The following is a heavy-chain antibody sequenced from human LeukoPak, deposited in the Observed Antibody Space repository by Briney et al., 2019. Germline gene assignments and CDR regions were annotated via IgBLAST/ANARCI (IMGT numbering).Heavy chain of an antibody. Sequence: GGSLRLSCAASGFTVSSNYMSWVRQAPGKGLVWVSVIYSGGSTNYADSVKGRFTISRDNSKNTLFLQMDGLRAEDTAVYYCARDPPDGYNYHWGQGTLVTVSS. CDR3: ARDPPDGYNYH. J-gene: IGHJ5*02. CDR2: IYSGGST. V-gene: IGHV3-66*01. D-gene: IGHD5-24*01. CDR1: GFTVSSNY.